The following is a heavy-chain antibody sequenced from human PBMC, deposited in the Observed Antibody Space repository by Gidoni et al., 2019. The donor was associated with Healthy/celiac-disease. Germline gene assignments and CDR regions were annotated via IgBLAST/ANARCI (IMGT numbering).Heavy chain of an antibody. D-gene: IGHD2-2*01. Sequence: QVQLQESGPGLVKPSETLSVTFTVSGGPISSSYWSWIRQPPGKGLEWIGYIYYSGSTNDSPSLKSRVTISVDTSKNQFSLKLSSVTAADTAVYYCARMRREYCSTTSCYRRPYYYYGMDVWGQGTTVTVSS. J-gene: IGHJ6*02. CDR3: ARMRREYCSTTSCYRRPYYYYGMDV. V-gene: IGHV4-59*01. CDR1: GGPISSSY. CDR2: IYYSGST.